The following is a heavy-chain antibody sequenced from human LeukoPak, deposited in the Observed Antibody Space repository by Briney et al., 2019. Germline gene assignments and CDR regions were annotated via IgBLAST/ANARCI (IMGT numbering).Heavy chain of an antibody. J-gene: IGHJ3*02. CDR2: INPSGGST. Sequence: ASVKVSCKASGYTFTSYYMHWVRQAPGQGLEWMGIINPSGGSTSYAQKFQGRVTITADKSTSTAYMELSSLRSEDTAVYYCASNTAMVKSHAFDIWGQGTMVTVSS. D-gene: IGHD5-18*01. CDR3: ASNTAMVKSHAFDI. V-gene: IGHV1-46*01. CDR1: GYTFTSYY.